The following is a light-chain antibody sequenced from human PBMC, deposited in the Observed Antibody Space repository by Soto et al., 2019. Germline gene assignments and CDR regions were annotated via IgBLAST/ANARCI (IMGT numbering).Light chain of an antibody. CDR1: ESVSSH. CDR2: GAS. J-gene: IGKJ5*01. V-gene: IGKV3-15*01. Sequence: ERVMTQSPATLSVSPGERATLSCRASESVSSHLAWYQQKPGLAPRLLIYGASTRATGVPARFIGSGSGTEFTLTISSLEPEDFAVYYCQQRSNWPPTFGQGTRLEIK. CDR3: QQRSNWPPT.